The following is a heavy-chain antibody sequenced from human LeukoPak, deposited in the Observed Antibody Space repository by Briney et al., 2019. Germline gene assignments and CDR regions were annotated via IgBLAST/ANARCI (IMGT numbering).Heavy chain of an antibody. J-gene: IGHJ4*02. CDR3: ARLLAYNSGGEAFDH. CDR2: IDEDGSAK. V-gene: IGHV3-7*01. CDR1: GLTLSGYW. D-gene: IGHD1-20*01. Sequence: GGALRHSCAAHGLTLSGYWMTSLPQATGKGPEWVANIDEDGSAKYYLGSGKGRFTISRDNAENSLYLQMNSLRAEDTAVYYCARLLAYNSGGEAFDHWGQGTLVTVSS.